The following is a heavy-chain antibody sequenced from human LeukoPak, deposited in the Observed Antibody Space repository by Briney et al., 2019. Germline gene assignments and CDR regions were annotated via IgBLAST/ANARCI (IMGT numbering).Heavy chain of an antibody. CDR1: GFTFRSYS. CDR3: ATSAVPSNFYYFAMDV. CDR2: ISSSSTYI. V-gene: IGHV3-21*01. Sequence: GGSLRLSCAAYGFTFRSYSMKWVRQAPGRGLGWVSSISSSSTYIYYADSVKGRFTISRDSAKNSLYLQMNSLRAEDTALYYCATSAVPSNFYYFAMDVGGQGTTVTVSS. J-gene: IGHJ6*02.